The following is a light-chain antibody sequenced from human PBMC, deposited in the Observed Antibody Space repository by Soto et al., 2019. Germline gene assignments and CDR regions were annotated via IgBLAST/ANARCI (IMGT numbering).Light chain of an antibody. CDR1: QSVSSN. J-gene: IGKJ1*01. V-gene: IGKV3D-15*01. CDR3: QQYNNWPWT. CDR2: GAS. Sequence: EIVMTQSPATLSLSPGERATLSCRASQSVSSNLAWYQQKPGQAPRFLISGASTRATGIPDRFSGSGSGTDFTLTISSLQSEDFAVYYCQQYNNWPWTFGQGTKVDIK.